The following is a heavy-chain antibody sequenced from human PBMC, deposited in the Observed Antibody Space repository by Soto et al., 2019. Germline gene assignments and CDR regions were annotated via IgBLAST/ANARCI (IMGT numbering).Heavy chain of an antibody. V-gene: IGHV1-24*01. CDR3: ATTPPRSYSGSYYYGMDV. CDR2: FDPEDGET. J-gene: IGHJ6*02. D-gene: IGHD1-26*01. CDR1: GYTLTELS. Sequence: ASVKVSCKVSGYTLTELSMHWVRQAPGKGLEWMGGFDPEDGETIYAQKFQGRVTMTEDTSTDTAYMELSSLRSEDTAVYYCATTPPRSYSGSYYYGMDVWGQGTTVTVSS.